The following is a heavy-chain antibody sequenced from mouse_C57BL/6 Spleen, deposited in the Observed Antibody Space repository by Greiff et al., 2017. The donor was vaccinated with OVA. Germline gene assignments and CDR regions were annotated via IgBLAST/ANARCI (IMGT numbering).Heavy chain of an antibody. CDR3: ARNYGSPAWFAY. Sequence: QVQLQQPGAELVKPGASVKMSCKASGYTFTSYWITWVKQRPGQGLEWIGDIYPGIGSTNYNEKFKSKATLTVDTSSSTAYMQLSSLTSEDSAVYYCARNYGSPAWFAYWGQGTLVTVSA. V-gene: IGHV1-55*01. D-gene: IGHD1-1*01. CDR2: IYPGIGST. J-gene: IGHJ3*01. CDR1: GYTFTSYW.